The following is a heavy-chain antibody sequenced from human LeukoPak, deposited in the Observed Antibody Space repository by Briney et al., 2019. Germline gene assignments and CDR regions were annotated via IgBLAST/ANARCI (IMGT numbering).Heavy chain of an antibody. CDR2: IKQDGSEK. CDR3: ATGDDYGGNLGSFDY. CDR1: GFTFSSNY. J-gene: IGHJ4*02. D-gene: IGHD4-23*01. V-gene: IGHV3-7*01. Sequence: GGSLRLSCAASGFTFSSNYMSWVRQAPGKGLEWVASIKQDGSEKYYVDSVKGRFTISRDNAKNSLYLQMNSLRAEDTAVYYCATGDDYGGNLGSFDYWGQGTLVTVSS.